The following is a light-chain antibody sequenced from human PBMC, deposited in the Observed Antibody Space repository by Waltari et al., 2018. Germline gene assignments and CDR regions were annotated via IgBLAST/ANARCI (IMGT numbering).Light chain of an antibody. J-gene: IGLJ2*01. CDR2: QDV. Sequence: SYVLNQPPSVSVSPGQTASITCSGEKLRDKYASWYQQKAGQPPVLIIYQDVERPASIPDRCAAANSGTTATLTISGTQALDEADYYCQAWDGNTVIFGGGTRLTVL. V-gene: IGLV3-1*01. CDR3: QAWDGNTVI. CDR1: KLRDKY.